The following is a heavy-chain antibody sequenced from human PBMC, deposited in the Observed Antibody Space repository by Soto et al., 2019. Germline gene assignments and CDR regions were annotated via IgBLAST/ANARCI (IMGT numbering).Heavy chain of an antibody. D-gene: IGHD6-13*01. V-gene: IGHV1-2*04. CDR3: ARGSYSSSWYLYYYGMDV. J-gene: IGHJ6*02. CDR1: GYTFTGYY. CDR2: INPNSGGT. Sequence: QVQLVQSGAEVKKPGASVKVSCKASGYTFTGYYMHWVRQAPGQGLEWMGWINPNSGGTNYAQKFQGWVTMTRDTSIITAYMELSRLRSDDTAVYYCARGSYSSSWYLYYYGMDVWGQGTTVTVSS.